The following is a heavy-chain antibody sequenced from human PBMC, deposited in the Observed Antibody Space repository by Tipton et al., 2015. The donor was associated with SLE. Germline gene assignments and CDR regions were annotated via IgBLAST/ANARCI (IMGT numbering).Heavy chain of an antibody. CDR2: INWNGGSI. CDR1: GFTFDDYG. D-gene: IGHD5-24*01. V-gene: IGHV3-20*04. Sequence: SLRLSCAASGFTFDDYGMSWVRQGPGKGLEWVSGINWNGGSIGYADSVKGRFTISRDNAKDSLYLQMNSLRAEDTAVYYCARAGRDGYNFYWGQGTLVTVSS. J-gene: IGHJ4*02. CDR3: ARAGRDGYNFY.